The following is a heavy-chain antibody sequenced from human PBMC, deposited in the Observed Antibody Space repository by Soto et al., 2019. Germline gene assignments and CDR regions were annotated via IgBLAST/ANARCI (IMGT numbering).Heavy chain of an antibody. Sequence: ASVKVSCKASGGTFSSYAISWVRQAPGQGLEWMGGIIPIFGTANYAQKFQGRVTITADESTSTAYMELSSLRSEDTAVYYCARGDYYDSSGRPYNWFDPWGQGTLVTVSS. CDR3: ARGDYYDSSGRPYNWFDP. J-gene: IGHJ5*02. V-gene: IGHV1-69*13. CDR2: IIPIFGTA. CDR1: GGTFSSYA. D-gene: IGHD3-22*01.